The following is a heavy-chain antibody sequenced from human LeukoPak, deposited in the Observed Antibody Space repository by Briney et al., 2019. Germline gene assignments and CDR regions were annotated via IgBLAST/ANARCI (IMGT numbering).Heavy chain of an antibody. J-gene: IGHJ6*03. V-gene: IGHV4-34*01. CDR1: GYSFSPYY. CDR3: ASVRHEPLEYYYYIDV. D-gene: IGHD2/OR15-2a*01. Sequence: PSETLSLTCAVYGYSFSPYYLTWIRQPPGKGLEWLGNINPSGSPDYNPSLKSRVTISVDTSKNQFSLRLTSVTAADTAVYYCASVRHEPLEYYYYIDVWGKGTTVTVSS. CDR2: INPSGSP.